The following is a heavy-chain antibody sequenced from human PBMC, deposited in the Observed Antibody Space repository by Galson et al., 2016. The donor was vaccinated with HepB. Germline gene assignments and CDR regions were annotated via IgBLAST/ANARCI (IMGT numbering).Heavy chain of an antibody. CDR2: MNPNSGNT. CDR3: VRVSSGTYFRYWYFDL. V-gene: IGHV1-8*02. D-gene: IGHD1-26*01. Sequence: SVKVSCKASGYAFTNYDINWVRQAAGQGLEWMAWMNPNSGNTGYAQKFQGRVTLTRDTSISTAYMELTSLTSEDTAVYYCVRVSSGTYFRYWYFDLWGRGTLVTVSS. CDR1: GYAFTNYD. J-gene: IGHJ2*01.